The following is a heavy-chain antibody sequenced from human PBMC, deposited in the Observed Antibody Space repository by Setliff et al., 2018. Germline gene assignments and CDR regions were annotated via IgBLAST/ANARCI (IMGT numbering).Heavy chain of an antibody. J-gene: IGHJ4*02. CDR1: GYRFTNSW. V-gene: IGHV5-51*01. CDR3: AVLQVPLAAPAHFEL. Sequence: PGESLKISCKGSGYRFTNSWIGWVRQMPGKGLEWMGIIRPGDSDIRYGPSFQGQVTISADKSINTAYLQWVGLKASDTAMYYCAVLQVPLAAPAHFELWGQGTPVTVSS. CDR2: IRPGDSDI. D-gene: IGHD3-10*01.